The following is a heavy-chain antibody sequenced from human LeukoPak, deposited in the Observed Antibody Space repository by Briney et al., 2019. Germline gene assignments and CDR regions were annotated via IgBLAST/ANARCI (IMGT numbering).Heavy chain of an antibody. Sequence: SETLSLTCAVYGGSFSGYYWSWIRQPPGKGLEWIGEINHSGSTNYNPSLKSRATISVDTSKNQFSLKLSSVTAADTAVYYCARVGTYYYDSTGDLKDAFDIWGQGTMVTVSS. J-gene: IGHJ3*02. CDR3: ARVGTYYYDSTGDLKDAFDI. V-gene: IGHV4-34*01. CDR2: INHSGST. CDR1: GGSFSGYY. D-gene: IGHD3-22*01.